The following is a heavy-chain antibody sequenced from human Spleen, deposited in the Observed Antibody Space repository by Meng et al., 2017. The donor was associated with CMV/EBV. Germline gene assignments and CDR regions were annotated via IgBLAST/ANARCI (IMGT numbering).Heavy chain of an antibody. CDR1: GFTFSSYS. CDR2: INDSGTT. Sequence: GSLRLSCAASGFTFSSYSMNWVRQSPGKGLEWIGEINDSGTTNYNPSLKSRVTMSVDTSKNQFSLKLSSVTAADTAVYYCARAGSYYYDSSGYYAYWGQGALVTVSS. J-gene: IGHJ4*02. V-gene: IGHV4-34*01. D-gene: IGHD3-22*01. CDR3: ARAGSYYYDSSGYYAY.